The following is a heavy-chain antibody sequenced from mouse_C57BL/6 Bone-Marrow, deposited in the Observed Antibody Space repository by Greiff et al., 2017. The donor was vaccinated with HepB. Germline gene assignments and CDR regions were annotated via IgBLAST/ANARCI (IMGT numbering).Heavy chain of an antibody. CDR1: GYTFTSYW. CDR2: IDPSDSYT. J-gene: IGHJ4*01. Sequence: VQLQQPGAELVKPGASVKLSCKASGYTFTSYWMQWVKQRPGQGLEWIGEIDPSDSYTNYNQKFKGKATLTVDTSSSTAYMQLSSLTSEDSAVYYCARWDGYPYYAMDYWGQGTSVTVSS. CDR3: ARWDGYPYYAMDY. V-gene: IGHV1-50*01. D-gene: IGHD2-3*01.